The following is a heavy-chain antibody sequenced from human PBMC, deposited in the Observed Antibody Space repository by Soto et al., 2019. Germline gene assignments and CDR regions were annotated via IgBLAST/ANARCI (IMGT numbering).Heavy chain of an antibody. Sequence: AASVKVSCKASGYTFTSYAMHWVRQAPGQRLEWMGWINAGNGNTKYSQKFQGRVTITRDTSASTAYMELSSLRSEDTAVYYCAREGVTYYDFWSGYYLGYWGQGTLVTVSS. V-gene: IGHV1-3*01. CDR1: GYTFTSYA. D-gene: IGHD3-3*01. CDR3: AREGVTYYDFWSGYYLGY. J-gene: IGHJ4*02. CDR2: INAGNGNT.